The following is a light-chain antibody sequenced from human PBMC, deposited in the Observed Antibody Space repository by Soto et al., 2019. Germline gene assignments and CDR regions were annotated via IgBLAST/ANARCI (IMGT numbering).Light chain of an antibody. CDR2: EGS. CDR1: SSDVGSYNL. V-gene: IGLV2-23*01. CDR3: CSYAGSSVV. J-gene: IGLJ2*01. Sequence: QSVLTQPASVSGSPGQSITISCTGTSSDVGSYNLVSWYQQHPGKAPKLMIYEGSKRPSGVSNRFSGSKSGNTASLTISGLQAEDEADYYRCSYAGSSVVFGGGTKLAVL.